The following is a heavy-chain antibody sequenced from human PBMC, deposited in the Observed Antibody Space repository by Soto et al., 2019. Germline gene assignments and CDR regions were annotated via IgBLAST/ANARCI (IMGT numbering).Heavy chain of an antibody. CDR1: GASISTYY. CDR2: IYSSGTT. D-gene: IGHD2-15*01. CDR3: ARRQSTVVPFDY. J-gene: IGHJ4*02. Sequence: PSETLSLTCTVSGASISTYYWSWIRHSPEKGLEWIGCIYSSGTTNSNPSLKSRVTISIDTSKNQFSLRLNSVTAADTAVYYCARRQSTVVPFDYWGQGALVTVSS. V-gene: IGHV4-59*01.